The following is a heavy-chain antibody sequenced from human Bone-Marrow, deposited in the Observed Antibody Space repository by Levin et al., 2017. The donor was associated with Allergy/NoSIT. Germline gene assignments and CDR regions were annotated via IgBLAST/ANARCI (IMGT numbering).Heavy chain of an antibody. D-gene: IGHD2-2*01. CDR3: ARVGCTTSSCYGDKLDY. CDR1: GYTFTNYG. CDR2: INTNTGIP. V-gene: IGHV7-4-1*02. J-gene: IGHJ4*02. Sequence: ASVKVSCKASGYTFTNYGMNWVRQAPGQGLEWMGWINTNTGIPTYAQAFTGRMDFFLDTSVSTAYLEISSLKTEDTAVYYCARVGCTTSSCYGDKLDYWGQGTLVTVSS.